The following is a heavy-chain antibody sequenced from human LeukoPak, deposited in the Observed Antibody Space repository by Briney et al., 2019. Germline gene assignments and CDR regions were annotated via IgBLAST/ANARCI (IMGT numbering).Heavy chain of an antibody. J-gene: IGHJ4*02. D-gene: IGHD3-22*01. CDR2: ISYDGTNK. CDR1: GFTFSNYA. V-gene: IGHV3-30*04. Sequence: PGGSLRLSCAASGFTFSNYAMHWVRQAPGKGLEWVALISYDGTNKYYADSVKGRFTISRDNSKNTLYLQMNSLRAEDTAVYYCASYYYDSSGYSSFGNWGQGTLVTVSS. CDR3: ASYYYDSSGYSSFGN.